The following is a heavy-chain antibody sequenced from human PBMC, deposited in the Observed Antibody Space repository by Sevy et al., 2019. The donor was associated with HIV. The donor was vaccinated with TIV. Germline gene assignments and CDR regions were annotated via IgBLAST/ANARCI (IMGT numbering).Heavy chain of an antibody. D-gene: IGHD6-13*01. CDR3: ARSYSSSWYILYYFEY. Sequence: GGSLRLSCAASGFTFRSYVMSWVRQAPGKGLEWVSSISGSGGSTYYADSVKGRFTISRDNAKNSLFLHMNTLRAEDTAVYYCARSYSSSWYILYYFEYWGQGTPVTVSS. CDR1: GFTFRSYV. V-gene: IGHV3-23*01. J-gene: IGHJ4*02. CDR2: ISGSGGST.